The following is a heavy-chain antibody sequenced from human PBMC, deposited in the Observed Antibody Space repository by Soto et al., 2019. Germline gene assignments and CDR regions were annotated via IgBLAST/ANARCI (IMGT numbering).Heavy chain of an antibody. D-gene: IGHD5-12*01. CDR1: GGSISSGAYY. CDR2: IYYIGTS. V-gene: IGHV4-30-4*01. J-gene: IGHJ4*01. Sequence: SETLSLTCTVSGGSISSGAYYWTWVRQPPGRGLEWIGYIYYIGTSYYSPSLKSRVTISVDTSKNQFSLRLSSVTAADSAVYYCARLRDGYNSFDYWGHGXLVTVSS. CDR3: ARLRDGYNSFDY.